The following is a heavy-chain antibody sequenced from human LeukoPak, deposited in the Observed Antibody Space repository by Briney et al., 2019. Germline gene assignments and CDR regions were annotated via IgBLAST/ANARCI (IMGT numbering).Heavy chain of an antibody. J-gene: IGHJ4*02. D-gene: IGHD4-23*01. CDR1: GGSVRRGNY. V-gene: IGHV4-61*02. Sequence: SETLSLTCTVSGGSVRRGNYWTWIRQPAGSGLEWIGRIYTSGTTDYNPSLRTRVTISVDASRNQFSLNLSSVTAADTAVYYCAKDPVATVAPWYFDYWGQGTLVTVSS. CDR2: IYTSGTT. CDR3: AKDPVATVAPWYFDY.